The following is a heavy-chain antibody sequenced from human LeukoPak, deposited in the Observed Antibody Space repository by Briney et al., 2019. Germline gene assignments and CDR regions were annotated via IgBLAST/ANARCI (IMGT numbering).Heavy chain of an antibody. Sequence: SGGSLRLSCAASGFTFSSYSMNWVRQAPGKGLGWVSSISSSSSYIYYADSVKGRFTISRDNAKNSLYLQMNSLRAEDTAVYYCARGPSIAEQLDYWGQGTLVTVSS. CDR1: GFTFSSYS. D-gene: IGHD6-13*01. J-gene: IGHJ4*02. CDR3: ARGPSIAEQLDY. V-gene: IGHV3-21*01. CDR2: ISSSSSYI.